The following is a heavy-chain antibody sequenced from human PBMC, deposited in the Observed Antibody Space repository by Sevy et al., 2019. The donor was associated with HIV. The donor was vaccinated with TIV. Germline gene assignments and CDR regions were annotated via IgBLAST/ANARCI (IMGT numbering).Heavy chain of an antibody. Sequence: SETLSLTCAVSGGSFSGFSWNWIRQPPGKGLEWIGEVNHYSPSLKSRATISLDTSKNQFSLNLDSVTAAETALYFCARGVEAVVPSPIIGLGPWAKYWSFDLWGRGTLVTVSS. CDR1: GGSFSGFS. CDR3: ARGVEAVVPSPIIGLGPWAKYWSFDL. D-gene: IGHD6-19*01. J-gene: IGHJ2*01. CDR2: VNH. V-gene: IGHV4-34*01.